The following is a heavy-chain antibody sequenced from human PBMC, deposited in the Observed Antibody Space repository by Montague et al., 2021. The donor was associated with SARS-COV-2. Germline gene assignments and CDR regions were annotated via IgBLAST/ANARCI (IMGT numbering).Heavy chain of an antibody. V-gene: IGHV3-33*06. CDR3: AKETIAYGMDV. D-gene: IGHD4/OR15-4a*01. CDR2: TWNEGSKK. J-gene: IGHJ6*02. Sequence: SLRLSCAAPGFTFRSYGMFWVRQAPGKGLEWVAVTWNEGSKKYYADSVKGRFTISRDNSKNTLYLHMNSLRAEDTAVYYCAKETIAYGMDVWGQGTTVTVS. CDR1: GFTFRSYG.